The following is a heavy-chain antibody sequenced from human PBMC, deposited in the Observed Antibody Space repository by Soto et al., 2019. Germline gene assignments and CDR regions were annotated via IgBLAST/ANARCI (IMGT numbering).Heavy chain of an antibody. J-gene: IGHJ3*02. V-gene: IGHV3-7*01. D-gene: IGHD2-15*01. CDR2: IKQDGGEK. Sequence: HPGGSLRLSCAASGFTFSSYWMTWVRQAPGKGLEWVSNIKQDGGEKYYVDSVKGRFSISRDNAKNSLYLQMNSLRAEDTAVYYCARELGYCSGGSCYRGAFDIWGQGTMVTVSS. CDR3: ARELGYCSGGSCYRGAFDI. CDR1: GFTFSSYW.